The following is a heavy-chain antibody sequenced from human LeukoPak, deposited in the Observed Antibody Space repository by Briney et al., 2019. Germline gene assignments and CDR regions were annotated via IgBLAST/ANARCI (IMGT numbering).Heavy chain of an antibody. CDR1: GYTFTIHY. D-gene: IGHD5-18*01. CDR3: ARDKGSGYLPFDF. J-gene: IGHJ4*02. CDR2: INPNSGDA. Sequence: ASVKVSCKASGYTFTIHYIHWVRQAPGQGPEWMGWINPNSGDANYPQKFQSRVTMTRDTSISTAYMEMSSLRSDDTAVYFCARDKGSGYLPFDFWGQGTLVTVSS. V-gene: IGHV1-2*02.